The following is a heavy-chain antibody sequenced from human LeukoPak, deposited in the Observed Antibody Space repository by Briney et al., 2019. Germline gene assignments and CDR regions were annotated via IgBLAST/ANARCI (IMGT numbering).Heavy chain of an antibody. CDR2: ISGSGGST. CDR1: GFTFSSYA. CDR3: AKDLRYSSGWDHWYFDL. Sequence: GGSLRLSCAASGFTFSSYAMSWVRQAPGEGLEWVSAISGSGGSTYYADSVKGRFTISRDNSKNTLYLQMNSLRAEDTAVYYCAKDLRYSSGWDHWYFDLWGRGTLVTVSS. V-gene: IGHV3-23*01. J-gene: IGHJ2*01. D-gene: IGHD6-19*01.